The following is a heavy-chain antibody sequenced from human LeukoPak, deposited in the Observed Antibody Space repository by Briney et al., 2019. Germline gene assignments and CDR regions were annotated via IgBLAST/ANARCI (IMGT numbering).Heavy chain of an antibody. J-gene: IGHJ4*02. CDR1: GYDFETYW. D-gene: IGHD3-10*01. V-gene: IGHV5-51*01. CDR2: IYPVDADS. Sequence: GESLTISCKASGYDFETYWIGWVRQMPGKGLEWMAIIYPVDADSKYSPYFRGRVTISVEKSMSTVYLHWSSLECSDTGIYYCARHSRVSLTSSVRGNVPHSFHDWGPGRLVTASS. CDR3: ARHSRVSLTSSVRGNVPHSFHD.